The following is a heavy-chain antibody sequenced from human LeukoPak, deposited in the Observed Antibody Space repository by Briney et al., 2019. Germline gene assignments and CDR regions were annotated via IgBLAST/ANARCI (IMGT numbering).Heavy chain of an antibody. CDR2: MNPNSGNT. V-gene: IGHV1-8*01. J-gene: IGHJ6*02. D-gene: IGHD3-10*01. Sequence: ASVKVSCKASGYTFTSYDINWVRQATGQGLEWMGWMNPNSGNTGYAQKFQGRVTMTRNTSISTAYMELSSLRSEDTAVYYCARADYYGSGSYHIALYYYYYGMDVWGQGTTVTVSS. CDR3: ARADYYGSGSYHIALYYYYYGMDV. CDR1: GYTFTSYD.